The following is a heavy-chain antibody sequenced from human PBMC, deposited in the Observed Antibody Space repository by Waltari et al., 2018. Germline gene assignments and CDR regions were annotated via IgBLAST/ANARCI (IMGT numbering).Heavy chain of an antibody. V-gene: IGHV4-38-2*01. D-gene: IGHD6-19*01. CDR3: ARQGQWLVMIDY. Sequence: LQESGPGLVKPSETLSLTCAVSGYSISSGYYWGWIRQPPGKGLEWIGSIYHSGSTYYNPSLKSRVTISVDTSKNQFSLKLSSVTAADTAVYYCARQGQWLVMIDYWGQGTLVTVSS. CDR1: GYSISSGYY. J-gene: IGHJ4*02. CDR2: IYHSGST.